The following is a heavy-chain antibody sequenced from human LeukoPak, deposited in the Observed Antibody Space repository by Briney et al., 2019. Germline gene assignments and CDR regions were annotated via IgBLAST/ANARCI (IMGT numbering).Heavy chain of an antibody. CDR2: MKEDGGEI. CDR1: GVTFSSYW. D-gene: IGHD4-23*01. Sequence: GGSLRLSCEASGVTFSSYWMSWVRQAPGKGLEWMANMKEDGGEINYVDSVKGRFTISRDDAKNSLFLQMNSLRVEDTAVYYCARDRGYSTFDYWGQGTLVTVSS. V-gene: IGHV3-7*01. CDR3: ARDRGYSTFDY. J-gene: IGHJ4*02.